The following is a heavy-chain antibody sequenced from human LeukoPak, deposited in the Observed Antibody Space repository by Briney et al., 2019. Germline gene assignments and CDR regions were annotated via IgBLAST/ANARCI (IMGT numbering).Heavy chain of an antibody. J-gene: IGHJ6*03. Sequence: GASVKVSCKASGYTFTDYYLHWVRQAPGQGLEWMGWINPNSGGTNCAQKFQGRVTMTRDTSISTAYMELSSLRSEDTAVYYCATELRYFDWLLGDYYYYMDVWGKGTTVTISS. CDR3: ATELRYFDWLLGDYYYYMDV. V-gene: IGHV1-2*02. CDR1: GYTFTDYY. D-gene: IGHD3-9*01. CDR2: INPNSGGT.